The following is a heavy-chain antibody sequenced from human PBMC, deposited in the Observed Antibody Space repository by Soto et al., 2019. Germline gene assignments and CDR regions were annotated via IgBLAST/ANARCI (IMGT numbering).Heavy chain of an antibody. D-gene: IGHD3-3*01. CDR2: INHSGST. Sequence: QVQLQQWGAGLLKPSETLSLTCAVYGGYFSGYYWSWIRQPPGKGLEWIGEINHSGSTNYNPSLNSRVTISVDTSKNQFSLKLSSVTAADTAVYYCARGSGEWLFGHYYYYGMDVWGQGTTVTVSS. V-gene: IGHV4-34*01. CDR1: GGYFSGYY. CDR3: ARGSGEWLFGHYYYYGMDV. J-gene: IGHJ6*02.